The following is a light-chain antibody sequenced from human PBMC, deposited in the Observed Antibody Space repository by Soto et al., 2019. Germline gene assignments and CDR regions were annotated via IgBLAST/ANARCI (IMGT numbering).Light chain of an antibody. Sequence: EIVLTQSPGTLSLSPGERATLSCRASQSVSSSSLAWYQQKPGQAPSLLISDASSRATGIPDRFSGSGSGTDLTLTISRLEPEDFAVYYCQQYGSSPWTFGQGTKVETK. CDR1: QSVSSSS. J-gene: IGKJ1*01. CDR3: QQYGSSPWT. CDR2: DAS. V-gene: IGKV3-20*01.